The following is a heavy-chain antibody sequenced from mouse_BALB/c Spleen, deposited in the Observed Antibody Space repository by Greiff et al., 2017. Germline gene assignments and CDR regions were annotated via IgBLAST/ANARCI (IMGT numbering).Heavy chain of an antibody. Sequence: EVQVVESGGGLVQPGGSRKLSCAASGFTFSSFGMHWVRQAPEKGLEWVAYISSGSSTIYYADTVKGRFTISRDNPKNTLFLQMTSLRSEDTAMYYCARSGLLQAYYFDYWGQGTTLTVSS. CDR1: GFTFSSFG. J-gene: IGHJ2*01. CDR3: ARSGLLQAYYFDY. V-gene: IGHV5-17*02. CDR2: ISSGSSTI. D-gene: IGHD2-3*01.